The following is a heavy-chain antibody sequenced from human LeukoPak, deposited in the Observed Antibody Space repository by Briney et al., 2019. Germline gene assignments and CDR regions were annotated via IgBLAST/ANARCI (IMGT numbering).Heavy chain of an antibody. CDR2: ISSSSSYI. CDR1: GFTFSSYS. J-gene: IGHJ1*01. CDR3: ARDSSRWSSEYFQN. D-gene: IGHD6-13*01. Sequence: GGSLRLSCAASGFTFSSYSMNWVRQAPGKGLEWVSSISSSSSYIYYADSVKGRFTISRDNAKNSLFLQMNSLRVEDTAVYYCARDSSRWSSEYFQNWGQGTLVTVSS. V-gene: IGHV3-21*04.